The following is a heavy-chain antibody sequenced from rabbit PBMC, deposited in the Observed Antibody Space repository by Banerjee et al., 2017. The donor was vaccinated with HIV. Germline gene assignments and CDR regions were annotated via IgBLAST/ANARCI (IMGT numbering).Heavy chain of an antibody. CDR2: INSNTGNT. V-gene: IGHV1S45*01. J-gene: IGHJ4*01. CDR1: GIDFNSYG. D-gene: IGHD6-1*01. CDR3: ARNGGMLDYRL. Sequence: QEQLVESGGGLVTLGGSLKLSCKASGIDFNSYGISWVRQAPGKGLEWIACINSNTGNTVYASWAKGPFTISKTSSTTVTLQMTSLTAADTATYFCARNGGMLDYRLWGPGTLVTVS.